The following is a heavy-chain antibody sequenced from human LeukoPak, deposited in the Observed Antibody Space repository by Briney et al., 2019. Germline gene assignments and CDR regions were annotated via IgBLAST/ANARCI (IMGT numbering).Heavy chain of an antibody. CDR1: GGSISSYY. D-gene: IGHD2-15*01. J-gene: IGHJ5*02. CDR3: ARDRGYCSGGSCQHNWFDP. Sequence: PSETLPLTCTVSGGSISSYYWSWIRQPAGKGLEWIGRIYTSGSTNYNPSLKSRVTMSVDTSKNQFSLKLSSVTAADTAVYYCARDRGYCSGGSCQHNWFDPWGQGTLVTVSS. CDR2: IYTSGST. V-gene: IGHV4-4*07.